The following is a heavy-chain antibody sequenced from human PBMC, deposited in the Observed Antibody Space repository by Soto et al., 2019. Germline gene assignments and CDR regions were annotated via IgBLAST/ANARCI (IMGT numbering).Heavy chain of an antibody. Sequence: QVQLVQSGAEVQNPGSSVKVSCKLSGGAFSNYAISWMRQAPGQGLEWMGRIIPILDITNYAQKFQDRVTITADKSTTTAYLELSSLRSEDTAIYYCVRGRYDGTYSFDSWGQGTLVTVSS. D-gene: IGHD3-16*02. CDR1: GGAFSNYA. J-gene: IGHJ4*01. CDR3: VRGRYDGTYSFDS. V-gene: IGHV1-69*04. CDR2: IIPILDIT.